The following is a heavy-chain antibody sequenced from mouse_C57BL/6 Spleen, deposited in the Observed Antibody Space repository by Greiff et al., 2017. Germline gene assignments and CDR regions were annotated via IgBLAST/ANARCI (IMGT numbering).Heavy chain of an antibody. V-gene: IGHV1-69*01. CDR1: GYTFTSYG. CDR3: ARGTKVGDY. D-gene: IGHD1-3*01. CDR2: IYPSDSYT. Sequence: VQLQQPGAELVMPGASVKLSCKASGYTFTSYGMHWVKQRPGQGLEWIGEIYPSDSYTNYNQKFKGKATLTVDKSSSTAYMQLSSLTSEDSAVYYCARGTKVGDYWGQGTTLTVSS. J-gene: IGHJ2*01.